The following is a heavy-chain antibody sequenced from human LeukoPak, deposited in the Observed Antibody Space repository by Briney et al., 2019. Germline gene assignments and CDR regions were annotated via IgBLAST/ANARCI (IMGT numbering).Heavy chain of an antibody. V-gene: IGHV1-46*01. CDR3: ARDVIDSSSSWYRRWFDP. Sequence: GASLRVSRKAPGYTXTSYYMHWVRQAPGQGLEWMGIINPRGGSTSYAQKFQGRVTMTRDTSTSTVYMELSSLRSEDTAVYYCARDVIDSSSSWYRRWFDPWGQGTLVTVSS. D-gene: IGHD6-13*01. CDR1: GYTXTSYY. J-gene: IGHJ5*02. CDR2: INPRGGST.